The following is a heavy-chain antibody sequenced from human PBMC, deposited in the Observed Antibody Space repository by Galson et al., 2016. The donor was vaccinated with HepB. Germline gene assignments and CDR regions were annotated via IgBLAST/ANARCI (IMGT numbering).Heavy chain of an antibody. CDR2: ISFDGSNK. CDR3: AKGGEGSGTCLDY. D-gene: IGHD2-15*01. V-gene: IGHV3-30*18. Sequence: SLRLSCAASGFIFSSYGMHWVHQAPGKGLEWVAVISFDGSNKYYADSVKGRFTISRDNSKNTLYLQMNSLRHEDTALYYCAKGGEGSGTCLDYWGQGTLVTVSS. J-gene: IGHJ4*02. CDR1: GFIFSSYG.